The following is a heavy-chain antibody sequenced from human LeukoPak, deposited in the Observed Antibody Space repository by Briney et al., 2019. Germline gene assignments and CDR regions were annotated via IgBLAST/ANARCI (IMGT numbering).Heavy chain of an antibody. J-gene: IGHJ4*02. CDR1: GFTFSSYA. V-gene: IGHV3-23*01. CDR2: ISGSGGST. CDR3: AKGTCYDFWSGYY. Sequence: PGGSLRLSCTASGFTFSSYAMSWVRQAPGKGLEWVSAISGSGGSTYYADSVKGRFTISRDNSKNTLYLQMNSLRAEDTAVYYCAKGTCYDFWSGYYWGQGTLVTVSS. D-gene: IGHD3-3*01.